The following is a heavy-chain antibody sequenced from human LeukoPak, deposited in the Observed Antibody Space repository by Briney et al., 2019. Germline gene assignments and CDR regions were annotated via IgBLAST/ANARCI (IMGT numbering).Heavy chain of an antibody. V-gene: IGHV4-38-2*02. Sequence: SETLSLTCTVSGYSISSGYYWGWIRQSPGKGLEWIGSIYHSGRSYYNPSLKSRVTISVDTSKNYFSLKLSSVTAADTAVYYCARALGAFDIWGQGTMVTVSS. J-gene: IGHJ3*02. CDR1: GYSISSGYY. CDR3: ARALGAFDI. CDR2: IYHSGRS.